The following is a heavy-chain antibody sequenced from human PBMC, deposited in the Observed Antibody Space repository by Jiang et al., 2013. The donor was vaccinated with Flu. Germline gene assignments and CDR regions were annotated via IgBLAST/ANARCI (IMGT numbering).Heavy chain of an antibody. CDR2: INPNSGGT. Sequence: GAEVKKPGSSVKVSCKASGGTFSIYAISWVRQAPGQGLEWMGWINPNSGGTNYAQKFQGRVTMTRDTSISTAYMELSRLTSDDTAVYYCARDLMLSYIMMTTAWIDPWGQGTLVTVSS. D-gene: IGHD3-16*01. CDR1: GGTFSIYA. J-gene: IGHJ5*02. CDR3: ARDLMLSYIMMTTAWIDP. V-gene: IGHV1-2*02.